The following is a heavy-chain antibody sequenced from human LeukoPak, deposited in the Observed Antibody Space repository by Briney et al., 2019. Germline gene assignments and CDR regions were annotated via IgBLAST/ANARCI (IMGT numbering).Heavy chain of an antibody. CDR1: RFIFSNYG. CDR2: ISPTSSFI. V-gene: IGHV3-48*01. CDR3: ARDDSGSYPNYFEN. J-gene: IGHJ1*01. D-gene: IGHD1-26*01. Sequence: GGSLRLSCVASRFIFSNYGMNWVRQAPGKGLEWVSYISPTSSFIYYADSVKGRFTISRDNAKKSLYLQTNGLRAEDTAVFYCARDDSGSYPNYFENWGQGTLVTVSS.